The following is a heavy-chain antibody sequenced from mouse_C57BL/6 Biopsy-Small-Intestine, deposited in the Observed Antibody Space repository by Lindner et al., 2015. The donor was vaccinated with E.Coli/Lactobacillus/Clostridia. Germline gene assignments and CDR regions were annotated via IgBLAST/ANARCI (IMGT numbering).Heavy chain of an antibody. V-gene: IGHV10-1*01. J-gene: IGHJ4*01. CDR1: GFSFNTYA. Sequence: VQLQESGGGLIQPKGSLKLSCAAPGFSFNTYAMNWVRQAPGKGLEWVARIRSKNNNYATYYADSVKDRFTISRDDSESMLYLQMNNLKAEDTAMYYCVRQFFSMDYWGQGTSVTVSS. CDR2: IRSKNNNYAT. CDR3: VRQFFSMDY.